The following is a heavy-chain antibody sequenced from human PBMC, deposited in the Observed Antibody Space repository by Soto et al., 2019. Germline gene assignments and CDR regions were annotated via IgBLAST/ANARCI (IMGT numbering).Heavy chain of an antibody. D-gene: IGHD2-2*01. CDR3: ARALPVAKGGFDP. CDR2: IYTAGGT. Sequence: EVQLVETGGGLIQPGGSLRLSCAASGFTFSNTYMTWGRQPPGKGLECVSVIYTAGGTNYSDSVKGRFIISRDNSKNTLYLQMNSLRAEDMAVYYCARALPVAKGGFDPWGQGTLVTVSS. J-gene: IGHJ5*02. V-gene: IGHV3-53*02. CDR1: GFTFSNTY.